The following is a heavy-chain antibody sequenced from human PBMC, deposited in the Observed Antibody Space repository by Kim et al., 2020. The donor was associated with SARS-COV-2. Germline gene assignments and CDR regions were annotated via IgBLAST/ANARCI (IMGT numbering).Heavy chain of an antibody. D-gene: IGHD6-19*01. CDR2: IWYDGSNK. J-gene: IGHJ4*02. CDR1: GFTFSSYG. CDR3: ARDRSPSGALDY. V-gene: IGHV3-33*01. Sequence: GGSLRLSCAASGFTFSSYGMHWVRQAPGKGLEWVAVIWYDGSNKYYADSVKGRFTISRDNSKNTLYLQMNSLRAEDTAVYYCARDRSPSGALDYWGQGTLVTVSS.